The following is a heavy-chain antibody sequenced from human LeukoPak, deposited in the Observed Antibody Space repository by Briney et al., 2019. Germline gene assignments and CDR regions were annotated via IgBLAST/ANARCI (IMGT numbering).Heavy chain of an antibody. V-gene: IGHV1-3*01. J-gene: IGHJ4*02. CDR2: INAGNGNT. CDR3: ARGCHDSSGYYWDYFDY. Sequence: GASVKVSCKASGYTFTSYAMHWVRRAPGQRLEWMGWINAGNGNTKYSQKFQGRVTITRDTSASTAYMELSSLRSEDTAVYYCARGCHDSSGYYWDYFDYWGQGTLVTVSS. CDR1: GYTFTSYA. D-gene: IGHD3-22*01.